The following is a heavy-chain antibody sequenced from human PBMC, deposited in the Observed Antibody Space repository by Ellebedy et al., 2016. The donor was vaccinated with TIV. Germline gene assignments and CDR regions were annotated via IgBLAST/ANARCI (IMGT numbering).Heavy chain of an antibody. J-gene: IGHJ5*02. D-gene: IGHD5-18*01. Sequence: SETLSLXXAVSGGSISSSNWWRWVRQPPGKGLEWIGDIYHSGSTNYNPSPKSRVTISVDKSKNQFSLKLSSVTAADTAVYYCARVGTAMVMNWFDPWGQGTLVTVPS. CDR3: ARVGTAMVMNWFDP. V-gene: IGHV4-4*02. CDR1: GGSISSSNW. CDR2: IYHSGST.